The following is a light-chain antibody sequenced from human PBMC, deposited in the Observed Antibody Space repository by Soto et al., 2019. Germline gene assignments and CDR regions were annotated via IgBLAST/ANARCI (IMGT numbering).Light chain of an antibody. CDR3: QQYGRT. Sequence: EIVLTQSTGTLPLSPGERATLSCRASQSVSSSYLAWYQQKPGQAPRLLIYGASSRATGIPDRFSGSGSGTDFTLTISRLEPEDFAVYYCQQYGRTFGQGTKV. CDR1: QSVSSSY. CDR2: GAS. V-gene: IGKV3-20*01. J-gene: IGKJ1*01.